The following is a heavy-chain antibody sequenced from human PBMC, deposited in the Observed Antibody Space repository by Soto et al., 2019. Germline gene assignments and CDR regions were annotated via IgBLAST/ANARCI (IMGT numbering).Heavy chain of an antibody. V-gene: IGHV4-59*01. CDR1: GDSISSYY. J-gene: IGHJ4*02. CDR2: IYYSGST. Sequence: SETLSLTCTVSGDSISSYYWIWIRQPPGKGLEWIGYIYYSGSTNYKSSLKSRVTISVDTSKNQFSLKLSSVTAADTALYYCARDVLLYSYVGNFEYWGQGTLVTVSS. D-gene: IGHD5-18*01. CDR3: ARDVLLYSYVGNFEY.